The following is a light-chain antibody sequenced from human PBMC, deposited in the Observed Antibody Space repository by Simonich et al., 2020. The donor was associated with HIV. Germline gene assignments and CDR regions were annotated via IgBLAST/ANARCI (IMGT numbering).Light chain of an antibody. J-gene: IGLJ3*02. CDR1: SSDVGSYNL. CDR3: CSYAGSYTWV. Sequence: QSALTQPASVSGSPGQSITISCTGTSSDVGSYNLVSWYQQHPGKAPRLMIYDVSKRPAGVPDRFSGSKSGNTASLTISGLQAEDEAAYYCCSYAGSYTWVFGGGTKLTVL. CDR2: DVS. V-gene: IGLV2-23*02.